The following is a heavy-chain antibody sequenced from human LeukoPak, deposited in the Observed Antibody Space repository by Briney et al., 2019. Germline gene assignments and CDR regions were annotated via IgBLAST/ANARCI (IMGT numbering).Heavy chain of an antibody. J-gene: IGHJ4*02. CDR3: ARGYSSREMATIPYDY. V-gene: IGHV4-34*01. Sequence: SETLSLTCAVYGGSFSGYYWSWIRRPPGKGLEWIGEINHSGSTNYNPSLKSRVTISVDTSKNQFSLKLSSVTAADTAVYYCARGYSSREMATIPYDYWGQGTLVTVSS. CDR1: GGSFSGYY. D-gene: IGHD5-24*01. CDR2: INHSGST.